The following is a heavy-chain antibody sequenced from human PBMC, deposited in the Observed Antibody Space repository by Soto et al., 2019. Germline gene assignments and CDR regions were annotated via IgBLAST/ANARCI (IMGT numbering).Heavy chain of an antibody. V-gene: IGHV3-21*01. D-gene: IGHD2-21*01. CDR2: ISSSSSYI. Sequence: GGSLRLSCAASGFTFSSYSMNWVRQAPGKGLEWVSSISSSSSYIYYADSVKGRFTISRDNAKNSLYLQMNSLRAEDTAVYYCARDPRLHYYMDVWGKGTTVTVSS. J-gene: IGHJ6*03. CDR3: ARDPRLHYYMDV. CDR1: GFTFSSYS.